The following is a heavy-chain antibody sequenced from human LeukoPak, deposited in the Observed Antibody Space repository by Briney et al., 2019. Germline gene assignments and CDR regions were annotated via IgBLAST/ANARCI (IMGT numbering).Heavy chain of an antibody. J-gene: IGHJ4*02. D-gene: IGHD3-22*01. CDR1: GFTFSSYS. Sequence: GGSLRLSCAASGFTFSSYSMNWVRQAPGKGLEWVSSISSSSSYIYYADSVKGRFTISRDNAKNSLYLQMYSLRAEDTAVYYCARAYYYDSSGVPYYFDYWGQGTLVTVSS. CDR3: ARAYYYDSSGVPYYFDY. CDR2: ISSSSSYI. V-gene: IGHV3-21*01.